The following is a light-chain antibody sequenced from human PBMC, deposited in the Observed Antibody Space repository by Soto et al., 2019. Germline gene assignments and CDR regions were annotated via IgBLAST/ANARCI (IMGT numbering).Light chain of an antibody. J-gene: IGKJ1*01. CDR3: QQHSNRST. Sequence: EIVLTQSPATLSLSPGERATLSCRASQSVSSYLAWYQQKPGQAPRLLIYDASNRATGIPARFSGSGSGTDFTLTIGSLEPEDFPGYYCQQHSNRSTFGQGTQVESK. CDR2: DAS. CDR1: QSVSSY. V-gene: IGKV3-11*01.